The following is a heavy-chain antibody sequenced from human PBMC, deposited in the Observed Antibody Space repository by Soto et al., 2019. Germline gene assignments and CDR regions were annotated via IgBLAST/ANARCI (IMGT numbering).Heavy chain of an antibody. Sequence: EVQLLESGRGLVQPGGSLRLSCAASGFTFNSYAMSWVRQAPGKGLEWVASIGESSDYTSYADSVKGRFTISRDNSKNTLFLQMNSLRAEDTAVFYCAKRVPTLAGGMVLPRYFDYWGQGSLVTVSS. CDR1: GFTFNSYA. J-gene: IGHJ4*02. V-gene: IGHV3-23*01. CDR3: AKRVPTLAGGMVLPRYFDY. D-gene: IGHD3-16*01. CDR2: IGESSDYT.